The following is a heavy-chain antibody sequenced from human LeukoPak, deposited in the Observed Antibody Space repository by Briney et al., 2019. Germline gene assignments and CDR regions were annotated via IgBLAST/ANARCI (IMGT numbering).Heavy chain of an antibody. CDR3: EKIGGRKQSSSSWSPGVDY. J-gene: IGHJ4*02. CDR2: ISGSGGST. Sequence: SGGSLRLSCAASGFTFSSYAMSWVRQAPGKGLEWVSAISGSGGSTYYADSVKGRFTISRDNSKNTLYLQMNSLRAEDTAVYYFEKIGGRKQSSSSWSPGVDYWGQGTLVTVSS. D-gene: IGHD6-13*01. V-gene: IGHV3-23*01. CDR1: GFTFSSYA.